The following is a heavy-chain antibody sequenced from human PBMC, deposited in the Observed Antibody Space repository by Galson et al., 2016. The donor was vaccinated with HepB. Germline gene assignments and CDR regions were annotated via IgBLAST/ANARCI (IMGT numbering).Heavy chain of an antibody. CDR3: VRDGRIRSGSFRRWDY. D-gene: IGHD3-3*01. CDR1: GFSLSNHA. V-gene: IGHV3-21*05. CDR2: ISSSCSDI. J-gene: IGHJ4*02. Sequence: SLRLSCAASGFSLSNHAMDWVRQAPGRGLEWVSYISSSCSDIYYTESVRGRFTISRDNVDNSLYLQMNSLRAEDTAVYYCVRDGRIRSGSFRRWDYWGRGTLVTVSS.